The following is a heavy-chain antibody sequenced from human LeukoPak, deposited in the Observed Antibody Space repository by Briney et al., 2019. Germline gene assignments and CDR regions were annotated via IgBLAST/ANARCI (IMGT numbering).Heavy chain of an antibody. CDR1: GGSFSGYY. V-gene: IGHV4-34*01. Sequence: PSETLSLTCAVYGGSFSGYYWSWIRQPPGKGLEWIGEINHSGSTNYNPSLKSRVTMSVDTSKNQFSLKLSSVTAVDTAVYYCARQPSGSYLDYWGQGTLVTVSS. CDR2: INHSGST. J-gene: IGHJ4*02. CDR3: ARQPSGSYLDY. D-gene: IGHD1-26*01.